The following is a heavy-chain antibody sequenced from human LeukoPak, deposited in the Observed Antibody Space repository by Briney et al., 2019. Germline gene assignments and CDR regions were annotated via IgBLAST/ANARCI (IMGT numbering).Heavy chain of an antibody. CDR1: GGSISSYY. CDR3: ARMGYSGYDPDY. CDR2: IYYSGST. D-gene: IGHD5-12*01. Sequence: PSETLSLTCTVSGGSISSYYWSWIRQPPGKGLEWIGYIYYSGSTNYTPSLKSRVTISVDTSKNQFSLKLSSVTAADTAVYYCARMGYSGYDPDYWGQGTLVTVSS. V-gene: IGHV4-59*01. J-gene: IGHJ4*02.